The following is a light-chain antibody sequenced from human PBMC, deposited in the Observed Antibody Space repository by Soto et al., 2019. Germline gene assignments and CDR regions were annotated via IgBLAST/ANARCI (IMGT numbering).Light chain of an antibody. CDR3: QQYGSSPWT. Sequence: EIVLTQSPGTLSLSPGERVTLSCRASQSVSSSSLAWYQQKPGQAPRLLIYGASSRATGIPDRFSGSGSGTDFTLTISRLEPEDFALYYCQQYGSSPWTFGQGTKLEIK. CDR1: QSVSSSS. J-gene: IGKJ1*01. CDR2: GAS. V-gene: IGKV3-20*01.